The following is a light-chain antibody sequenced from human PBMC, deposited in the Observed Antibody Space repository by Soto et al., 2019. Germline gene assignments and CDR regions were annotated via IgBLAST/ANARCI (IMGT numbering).Light chain of an antibody. CDR3: QQYGESPRT. J-gene: IGKJ4*01. CDR1: QSVRNTY. V-gene: IGKV3-20*01. Sequence: EILLTQSPGTLSLSPGERATLSCRARQSVRNTYLAWYQQKPGQAPRLLVSGASNRATGIPDRYNGSGSGTDFTLTINRLEPEDFAVYFCQQYGESPRTFGGGTRVEIK. CDR2: GAS.